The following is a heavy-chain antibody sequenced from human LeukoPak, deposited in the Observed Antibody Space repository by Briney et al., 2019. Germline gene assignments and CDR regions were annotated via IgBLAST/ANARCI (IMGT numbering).Heavy chain of an antibody. CDR3: AKDRCSSGCELDY. Sequence: GGSLRLSCAASGFTFSSYAMSWVRQAPGKGLEWVSAISGSSSSTYYADSVKGRFTISRDNSKNTLYLQMNSLRAEDTAVYYCAKDRCSSGCELDYWGQGTLVTVSS. V-gene: IGHV3-23*01. J-gene: IGHJ4*02. CDR2: ISGSSSST. CDR1: GFTFSSYA. D-gene: IGHD6-19*01.